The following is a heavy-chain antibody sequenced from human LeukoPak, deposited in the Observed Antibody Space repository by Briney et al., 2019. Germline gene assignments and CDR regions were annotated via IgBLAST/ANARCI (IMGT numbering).Heavy chain of an antibody. CDR2: IKQDGSEK. D-gene: IGHD2-2*01. J-gene: IGHJ4*02. Sequence: GGSLRLSCAASAFTFSSYWMSWVRQAPGKGLEWVANIKQDGSEKYYVDSVKGRLTISRDNAKNSLYLQMNSLRAEDTAVYYCARDSSLRYYFDYWGQGTLVTVSS. V-gene: IGHV3-7*01. CDR1: AFTFSSYW. CDR3: ARDSSLRYYFDY.